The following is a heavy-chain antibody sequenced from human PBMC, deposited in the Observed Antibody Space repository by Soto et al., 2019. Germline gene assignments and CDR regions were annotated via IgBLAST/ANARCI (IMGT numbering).Heavy chain of an antibody. J-gene: IGHJ6*02. CDR2: ISAYNGNT. D-gene: IGHD2-2*01. CDR1: GYTFTSYG. CDR3: ARDHGRIVLVPAATPYYYYGMDV. V-gene: IGHV1-18*01. Sequence: QVQLVQSGAEVKKPGASVKVSCKASGYTFTSYGISWVRQAPGQGLEWMGWISAYNGNTNYAQKLQGRVTMTTDTPTSTAYMELRSLRSDDTAVYYCARDHGRIVLVPAATPYYYYGMDVWGQGTTVTVSS.